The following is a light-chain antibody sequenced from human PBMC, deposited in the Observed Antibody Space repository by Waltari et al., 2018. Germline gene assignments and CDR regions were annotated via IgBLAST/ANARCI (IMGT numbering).Light chain of an antibody. V-gene: IGKV3-15*01. J-gene: IGKJ5*01. Sequence: EIVMTQSPATLSVSPGESVTLSCRASESISRNLAWYQRKPGQAPRLLIYGVSTRTTGIPARFSGSGSGTEFTLTISSLQSEDFAIYYCQQFNTWISFGQGTRLEIK. CDR2: GVS. CDR3: QQFNTWIS. CDR1: ESISRN.